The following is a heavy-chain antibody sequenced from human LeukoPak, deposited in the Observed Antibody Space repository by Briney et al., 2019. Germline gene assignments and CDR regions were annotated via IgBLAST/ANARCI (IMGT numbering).Heavy chain of an antibody. V-gene: IGHV3-23*01. CDR3: AKGPGYDFWSGLRYCMDV. CDR2: ISGSGGST. J-gene: IGHJ6*03. Sequence: GGSLRLSCAASGFTFSIYAMTWVRQAPGKGLEWVSAISGSGGSTYDADSVKGRFTISRDNSKNTLYLQMNSLRAEDTAVYYCAKGPGYDFWSGLRYCMDVWGKGTTVTVSS. CDR1: GFTFSIYA. D-gene: IGHD3-3*01.